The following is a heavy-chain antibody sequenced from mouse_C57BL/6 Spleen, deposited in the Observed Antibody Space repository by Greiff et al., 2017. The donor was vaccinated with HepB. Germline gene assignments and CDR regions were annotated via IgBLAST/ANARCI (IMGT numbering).Heavy chain of an antibody. V-gene: IGHV5-6*01. CDR1: GFTFSSYG. CDR3: ARHDYDEAWFAY. D-gene: IGHD2-4*01. J-gene: IGHJ3*01. Sequence: EVQGVESGGDLVKPGGSLKLSCAASGFTFSSYGISWVRQTPDKRLEWVATISSGGSYTYYPDSVKGRFTISRDNAKNTLYLQMSSLKSEDTAMYYCARHDYDEAWFAYWGQVTLVTVSA. CDR2: ISSGGSYT.